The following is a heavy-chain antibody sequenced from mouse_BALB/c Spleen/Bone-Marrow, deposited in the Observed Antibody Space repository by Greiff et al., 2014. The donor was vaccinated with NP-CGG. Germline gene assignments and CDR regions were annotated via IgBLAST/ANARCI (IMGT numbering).Heavy chain of an antibody. CDR3: ALYYYGSLDY. V-gene: IGHV1S81*02. J-gene: IGHJ2*01. CDR2: INSSNGRT. CDR1: GYTFTSYW. Sequence: VQLQQSGAELVKPGASVKLSCKASGYTFTSYWMHWVRQRPGQGLEWIGEINSSNGRTNYNEKFKSKATLTVDKSSSTAYMQLSSLTSEDSAVYYCALYYYGSLDYWGQGTTLTVSS. D-gene: IGHD1-1*01.